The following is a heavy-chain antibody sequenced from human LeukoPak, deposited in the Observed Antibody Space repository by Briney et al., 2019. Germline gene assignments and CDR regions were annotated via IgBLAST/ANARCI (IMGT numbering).Heavy chain of an antibody. Sequence: ASVTVSCTASGYTFTSYAMHWVRQAPGQRLEWMGWINAGNGNTKYSQKFQGRVTITRDTSASTAYMELSSLRSEDTAVYYCARVISGSYSASDYWGQGTLVTVSS. CDR2: INAGNGNT. D-gene: IGHD1-26*01. CDR1: GYTFTSYA. J-gene: IGHJ4*02. V-gene: IGHV1-3*01. CDR3: ARVISGSYSASDY.